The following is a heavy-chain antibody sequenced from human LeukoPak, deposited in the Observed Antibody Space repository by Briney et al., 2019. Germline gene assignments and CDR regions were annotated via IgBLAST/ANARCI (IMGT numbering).Heavy chain of an antibody. V-gene: IGHV3-7*01. CDR2: IKEDGSEK. J-gene: IGHJ4*02. CDR3: ASGSGWTFEY. CDR1: RSTFTTRW. D-gene: IGHD6-19*01. Sequence: GGSLRLSCAASRSTFTTRWMNSVRQAPGKGLEWVAIIKEDGSEKLYVDSVKGRFTISRDNAKNSLYLQMDNLRAEDTAVYYCASGSGWTFEYWGQGTQVTVSS.